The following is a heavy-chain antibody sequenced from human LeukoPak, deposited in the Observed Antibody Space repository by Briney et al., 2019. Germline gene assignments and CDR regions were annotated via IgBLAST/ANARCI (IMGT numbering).Heavy chain of an antibody. D-gene: IGHD2-2*01. V-gene: IGHV4-61*08. CDR1: GDSISSGGYY. Sequence: SETLSLTCTVSGDSISSGGYYWSWIRQPPGKGLEWIGYIYYSGSTNYNPSLKSRVTISVDTSKNQFSLKLSSVTAADTAVYYCARVVPAAMPYYFDYWGQGTLVTVSS. J-gene: IGHJ4*02. CDR3: ARVVPAAMPYYFDY. CDR2: IYYSGST.